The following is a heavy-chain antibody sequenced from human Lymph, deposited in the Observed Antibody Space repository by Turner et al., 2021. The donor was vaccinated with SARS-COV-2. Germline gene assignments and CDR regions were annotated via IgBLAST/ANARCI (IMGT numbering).Heavy chain of an antibody. Sequence: QVQLVESGGGVVQPGRSLRLSCAAVGFTFSTYAIHWVRQAAGKGLEWVAVISYDGSNKYYADSVKGRFTISRDNSKSTLYLQMNSLRAEDTAVYYCARYGSGGYFYYGLDVWGQGTTVTVSS. CDR3: ARYGSGGYFYYGLDV. CDR2: ISYDGSNK. D-gene: IGHD3-10*01. J-gene: IGHJ6*02. V-gene: IGHV3-30*04. CDR1: GFTFSTYA.